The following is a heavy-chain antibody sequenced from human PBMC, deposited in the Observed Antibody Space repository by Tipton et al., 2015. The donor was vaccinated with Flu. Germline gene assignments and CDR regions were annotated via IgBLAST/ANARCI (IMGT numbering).Heavy chain of an antibody. V-gene: IGHV3-21*01. CDR3: AGDLGSSWGIDY. CDR2: ISSSSSYI. CDR1: GFTFSSYS. Sequence: SLRLSCAASGFTFSSYSMNWVRQAPGKGLEWVSSISSSSSYIYYADSVKGRFTISRDNAKNSLYLQMNSLRAEDTAVYYCAGDLGSSWGIDYWGQGTLVTVPS. D-gene: IGHD6-13*01. J-gene: IGHJ4*02.